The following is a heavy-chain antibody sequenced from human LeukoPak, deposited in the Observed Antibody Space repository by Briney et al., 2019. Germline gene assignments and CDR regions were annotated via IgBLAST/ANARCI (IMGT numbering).Heavy chain of an antibody. CDR1: GGSFSGYY. CDR2: INHSGST. Sequence: SETLSLTCAVYGGSFSGYYWSWIRQPPGKGLEWIGEINHSGSTNYNPSLKSRVTISVDTSKNQFSLKLSSVTAADTAVYYCARGGYSGDDYAFDYWGQGTLVTVSS. J-gene: IGHJ4*02. D-gene: IGHD5-12*01. CDR3: ARGGYSGDDYAFDY. V-gene: IGHV4-34*01.